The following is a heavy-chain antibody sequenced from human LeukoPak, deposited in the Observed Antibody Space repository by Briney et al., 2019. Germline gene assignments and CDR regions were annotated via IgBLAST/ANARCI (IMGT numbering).Heavy chain of an antibody. Sequence: GGSLRLSCAASGFTFSSYSMNWVRQAPGKGLEWVSSISSSSSYIYYADSVKGRFTISRDNAKNSLYLQMNNLRAEDTAVYYCARDPGGYDYVNYFDYWGQGTLVTVSS. CDR2: ISSSSSYI. D-gene: IGHD5-12*01. CDR3: ARDPGGYDYVNYFDY. V-gene: IGHV3-21*01. J-gene: IGHJ4*02. CDR1: GFTFSSYS.